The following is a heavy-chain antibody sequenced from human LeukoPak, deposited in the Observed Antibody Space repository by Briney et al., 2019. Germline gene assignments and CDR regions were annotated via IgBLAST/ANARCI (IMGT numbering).Heavy chain of an antibody. D-gene: IGHD6-13*01. CDR2: ISGSGGST. CDR3: AKVRGSSSWKRKYYFDY. Sequence: GGSLRLSCAASGFTFSSYAMSWVRQAPGKGLEWVSAISGSGGSTYYADSVKDRFTISRDNSKNTLYLQMNSLRAEDTAVYYCAKVRGSSSWKRKYYFDYWGQGTLVTVSS. CDR1: GFTFSSYA. V-gene: IGHV3-23*01. J-gene: IGHJ4*02.